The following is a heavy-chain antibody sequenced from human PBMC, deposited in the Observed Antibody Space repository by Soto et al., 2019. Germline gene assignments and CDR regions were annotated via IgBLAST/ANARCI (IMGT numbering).Heavy chain of an antibody. CDR3: AREYGNYDSSGYYAY. V-gene: IGHV1-46*01. J-gene: IGHJ4*02. CDR2: INPSGGST. D-gene: IGHD3-22*01. CDR1: GSSFTSYF. Sequence: ASLKVSCKTSGSSFTSYFIHWVRQAPGQGLEWMGIINPSGGSTNYAQKLQGRVSMTRDRSTSTVHMELSSLRSDDTAMYYCAREYGNYDSSGYYAYWGQGTLVTVSS.